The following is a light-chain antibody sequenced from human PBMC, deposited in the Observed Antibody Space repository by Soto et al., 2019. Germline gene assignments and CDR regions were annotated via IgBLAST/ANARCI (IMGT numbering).Light chain of an antibody. Sequence: DIQMTQSPSTLSASVGDRVTITCRASQSVSYWLAWYQQKPGKAPKLLIYDASTLKTGVPSRFSGSGSGTEFTLTISSLQPDDFASYYCQHYHSFPRTFGQGAKLEI. V-gene: IGKV1-5*01. CDR2: DAS. CDR1: QSVSYW. J-gene: IGKJ2*02. CDR3: QHYHSFPRT.